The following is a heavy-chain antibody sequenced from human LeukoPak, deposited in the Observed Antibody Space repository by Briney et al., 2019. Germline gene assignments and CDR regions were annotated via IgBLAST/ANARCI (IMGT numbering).Heavy chain of an antibody. Sequence: GGSLRLSCAASGFRFSNYWMSWVRQAPGKGLVWVANIKQDGSEKDYVDSMKGRFTISRDNAKNSVYLQVDSLRVEDTAVYYCARIGYSSSSFDYWGQGTLVTVSS. CDR3: ARIGYSSSSFDY. J-gene: IGHJ4*02. V-gene: IGHV3-7*01. CDR1: GFRFSNYW. D-gene: IGHD6-13*01. CDR2: IKQDGSEK.